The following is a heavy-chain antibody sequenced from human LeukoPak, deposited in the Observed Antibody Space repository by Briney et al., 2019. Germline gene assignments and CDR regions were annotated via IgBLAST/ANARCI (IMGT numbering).Heavy chain of an antibody. CDR1: GGSFSGYY. CDR3: ARGLRVRGVITSYYYYGMDV. J-gene: IGHJ6*04. CDR2: INHSGST. V-gene: IGHV4-34*01. D-gene: IGHD3-10*01. Sequence: SETLSLTCAVYGGSFSGYYWSWIRQPPGKGLEWIGEINHSGSTNYNPSLKSRVTISVDTSKNQFSLKLSSVTAADAAVYYCARGLRVRGVITSYYYYGMDVWGKGTTVTVSS.